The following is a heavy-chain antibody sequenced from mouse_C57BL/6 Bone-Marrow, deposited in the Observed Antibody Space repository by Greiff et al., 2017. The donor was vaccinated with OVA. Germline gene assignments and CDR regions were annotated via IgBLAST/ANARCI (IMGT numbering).Heavy chain of an antibody. CDR1: GYTFTSYW. J-gene: IGHJ3*01. Sequence: QVQLKQPGAELVKPGASVKVSCKASGYTFTSYWMHWVKQRPGQGLEWIGRIHPSDSDTNYNQKFKGKATLTVDKSSSTAYMQLSSLTSEDSAVYYCAIEAHSNLFAYWGQGTLVTVSA. CDR2: IHPSDSDT. D-gene: IGHD2-5*01. CDR3: AIEAHSNLFAY. V-gene: IGHV1-74*01.